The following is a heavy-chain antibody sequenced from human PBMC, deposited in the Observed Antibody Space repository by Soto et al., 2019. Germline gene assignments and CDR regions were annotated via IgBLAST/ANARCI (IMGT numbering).Heavy chain of an antibody. Sequence: PGGSLRLSCAASGFTFSSYSMNWVRQAPGKGLEWVSSISSSSSYIYYADSVKGRFTISRDNAKNSLYLQMNSLRAEDTAVYYCARDNPPLGLPQIYWGQGTLVTVSS. CDR2: ISSSSSYI. V-gene: IGHV3-21*01. CDR3: ARDNPPLGLPQIY. J-gene: IGHJ4*02. D-gene: IGHD3-16*01. CDR1: GFTFSSYS.